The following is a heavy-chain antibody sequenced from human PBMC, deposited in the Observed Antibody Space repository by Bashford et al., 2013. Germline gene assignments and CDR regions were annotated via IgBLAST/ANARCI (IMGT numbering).Heavy chain of an antibody. CDR3: ARVEPNRGRCADY. CDR2: ISSSSSYI. D-gene: IGHD7-27*01. Sequence: VRQAPGKGLEWVSSISSSSSYIYYADSVKGRFTISRDNAKNSLYLQMNSLRAEDMGIYYCARVEPNRGRCADYWGQGTQVTVSS. V-gene: IGHV3-21*01. J-gene: IGHJ4*02.